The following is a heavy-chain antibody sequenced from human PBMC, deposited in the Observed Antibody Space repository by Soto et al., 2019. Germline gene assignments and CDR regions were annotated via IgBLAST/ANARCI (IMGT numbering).Heavy chain of an antibody. Sequence: QVQLVQSGAEVEKPGASVNVSCKASGYTFTVYYMHWVRQPPRQGLEWMGWINPKSGGTMYPQKIQGRVTMSWDTSIVTVYMALTRLRSDDTDVYYCARDLARGGGSAGFDYWGQGTLVTVSS. CDR2: INPKSGGT. CDR3: ARDLARGGGSAGFDY. CDR1: GYTFTVYY. J-gene: IGHJ4*02. D-gene: IGHD1-26*01. V-gene: IGHV1-2*02.